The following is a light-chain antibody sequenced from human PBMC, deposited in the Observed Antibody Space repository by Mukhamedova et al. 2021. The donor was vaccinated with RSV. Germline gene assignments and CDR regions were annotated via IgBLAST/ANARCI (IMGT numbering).Light chain of an antibody. Sequence: GTKSDVGGYNYVSWYQQHPGKAPKLMIFEVSNRPSGVSNRFSGSKSGNTASLTISGLQAADEADYYCSSYTSSSTLVFGGGTQLTV. V-gene: IGLV2-14*01. CDR3: SSYTSSSTLV. CDR2: EVS. CDR1: KSDVGGYNY. J-gene: IGLJ7*01.